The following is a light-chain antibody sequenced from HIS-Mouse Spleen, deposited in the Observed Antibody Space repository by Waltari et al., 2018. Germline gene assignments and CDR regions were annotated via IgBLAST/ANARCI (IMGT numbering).Light chain of an antibody. J-gene: IGLJ2*01. Sequence: QSALTQPASVSGSPGQSITISCTGTSSDVGSYNLVSCYQQHPSKPPKLMIYEGSKLPSGVSNRFAGAESGNTASLTISGLQAEDEADYYCCSYAGSSTVVFGGGTKLTVL. CDR3: CSYAGSSTVV. V-gene: IGLV2-23*01. CDR1: SSDVGSYNL. CDR2: EGS.